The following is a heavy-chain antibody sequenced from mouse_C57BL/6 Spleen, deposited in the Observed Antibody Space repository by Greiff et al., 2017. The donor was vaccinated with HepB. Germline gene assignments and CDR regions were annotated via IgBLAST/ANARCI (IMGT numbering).Heavy chain of an antibody. V-gene: IGHV2-6-1*01. CDR3: ARHEGGYDEFAY. CDR1: GFSLTSYG. D-gene: IGHD2-2*01. CDR2: IWSDGST. J-gene: IGHJ3*01. Sequence: VKLLESGPGLVAPSQSLSITCTVSGFSLTSYGVHWVRQPPGKGLEWLVVIWSDGSTTYNSALKSRLSISKDNSKSQVFLKMNSLQTDDTAMYYCARHEGGYDEFAYWGQGTLVTVSA.